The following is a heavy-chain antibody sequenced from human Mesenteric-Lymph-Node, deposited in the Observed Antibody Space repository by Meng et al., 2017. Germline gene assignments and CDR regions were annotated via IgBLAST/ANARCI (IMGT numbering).Heavy chain of an antibody. CDR2: RYYTGSI. Sequence: QVQLEASGPGLVKPAATLPLTCTVSGGSINTDYLTGIRQTPGKGLEWIGCRYYTGSIHYNPSLKSRVTISTDTSKNQFSLSLSSVTAADTAVYYCARGYGLSWHMGTWGQGALVTVSS. CDR3: ARGYGLSWHMGT. V-gene: IGHV4-59*01. D-gene: IGHD6-13*01. J-gene: IGHJ4*02. CDR1: GGSINTDY.